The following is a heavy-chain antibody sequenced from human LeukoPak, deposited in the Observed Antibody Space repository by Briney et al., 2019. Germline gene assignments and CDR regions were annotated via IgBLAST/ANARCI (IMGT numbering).Heavy chain of an antibody. CDR1: GFTFSSYT. J-gene: IGHJ3*02. V-gene: IGHV3-21*01. CDR3: AKPGYCSSTSCYDAFDI. Sequence: GGSLRLSCAASGFTFSSYTMNWIRQAPGKGLEWVSSISGSSSYMYYADSVKGRFTISRDNAKNSLYLQMNSLRAEDTAVYYCAKPGYCSSTSCYDAFDIWGQGTMVTVSS. D-gene: IGHD2-2*03. CDR2: ISGSSSYM.